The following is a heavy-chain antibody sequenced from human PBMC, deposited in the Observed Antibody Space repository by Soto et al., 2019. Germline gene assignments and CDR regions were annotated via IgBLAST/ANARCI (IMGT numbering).Heavy chain of an antibody. CDR2: IYYSGST. D-gene: IGHD6-6*01. J-gene: IGHJ5*02. CDR3: ARVSPRMYSSSSRGVGWFDP. Sequence: SETLSLTCTVSGGSISSYYWSWIRQPPGKGLEWIGYIYYSGSTNYNPSLKSLVTISVDTSKNQFSLKLSSVTAADTAVYYCARVSPRMYSSSSRGVGWFDPWGQGTLVTVSS. V-gene: IGHV4-59*01. CDR1: GGSISSYY.